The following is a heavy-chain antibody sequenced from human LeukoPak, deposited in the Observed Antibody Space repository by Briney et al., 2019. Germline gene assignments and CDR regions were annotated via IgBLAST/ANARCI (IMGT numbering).Heavy chain of an antibody. D-gene: IGHD2-21*02. V-gene: IGHV1-2*06. CDR1: GYTFTGYY. Sequence: ASVKVSCKASGYTFTGYYMHWVRQAPGQGLEWMGRINPNSGGTNYAQKFQGRVTMTRDTSISTAYMELSRLRSDDTAVYYCARDSCGGDCYSAEFDYWGQGTLVTASS. CDR2: INPNSGGT. J-gene: IGHJ4*02. CDR3: ARDSCGGDCYSAEFDY.